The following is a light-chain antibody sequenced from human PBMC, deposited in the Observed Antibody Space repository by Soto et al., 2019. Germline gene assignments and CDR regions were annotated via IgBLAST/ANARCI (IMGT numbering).Light chain of an antibody. Sequence: NFMLTQPHSVSESPGKTVTISCTRSSGSIASNYVQWYQQRPGSSPTTVIYGDNQRPSGVPDRFSGSIDSSSNTASLTISGLKTEDEADYYCQSYATSSAVFGGGTKVTVL. CDR2: GDN. CDR1: SGSIASNY. CDR3: QSYATSSAV. V-gene: IGLV6-57*01. J-gene: IGLJ2*01.